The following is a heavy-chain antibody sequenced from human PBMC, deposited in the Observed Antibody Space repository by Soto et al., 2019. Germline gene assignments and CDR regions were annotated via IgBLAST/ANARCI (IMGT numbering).Heavy chain of an antibody. Sequence: GASVKVSCKVSGYTLTELSMPWVRQAPGKGLVWVVGFDPEDPETIYAQKFQGRVTMTEDTSTDTAYMELSSLRSEDTAVYYCARDRDTNIWERLMPYEDYYYGMDVWGQGTTVTVSS. V-gene: IGHV1-24*01. D-gene: IGHD3-3*01. CDR3: ARDRDTNIWERLMPYEDYYYGMDV. CDR1: GYTLTELS. CDR2: FDPEDPET. J-gene: IGHJ6*02.